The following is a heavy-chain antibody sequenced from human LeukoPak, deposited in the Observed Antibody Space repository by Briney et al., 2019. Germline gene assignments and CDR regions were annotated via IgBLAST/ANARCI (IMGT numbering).Heavy chain of an antibody. Sequence: PGESLKISCKDSGYSFTTSWIGWVRQMPGKGLEWMGIIFPRDSDTRCSPSFQGQVTMSADKSISTAYLQWSSLKASDTAMYYCAKVRGSGGFVIDYWGQGTVVTVSS. V-gene: IGHV5-51*01. D-gene: IGHD6-19*01. CDR3: AKVRGSGGFVIDY. J-gene: IGHJ4*02. CDR2: IFPRDSDT. CDR1: GYSFTTSW.